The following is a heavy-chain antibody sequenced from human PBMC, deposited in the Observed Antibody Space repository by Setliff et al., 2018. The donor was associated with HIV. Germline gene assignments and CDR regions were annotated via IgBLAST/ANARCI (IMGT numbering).Heavy chain of an antibody. CDR1: GYPFRGYG. Sequence: ASVKVSCKASGYPFRGYGISWVRQAPGQGLEWMGWISAYSGDTNNAQKFQGRLTMTTDTSTSTAYMELRSLRSDDTAMYYFARPGGSYGDNGLYLRFWGQGTLVTVSS. V-gene: IGHV1-18*01. D-gene: IGHD4-17*01. J-gene: IGHJ4*01. CDR3: ARPGGSYGDNGLYLRF. CDR2: ISAYSGDT.